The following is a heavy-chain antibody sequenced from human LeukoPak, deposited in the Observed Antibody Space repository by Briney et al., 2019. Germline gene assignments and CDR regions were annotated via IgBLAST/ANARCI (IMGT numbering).Heavy chain of an antibody. CDR3: ARAHKLGYSSGWDNFDY. CDR2: IWYDGSNQ. CDR1: GFTFSSYG. Sequence: GGSLRLSCAASGFTFSSYGMHWVRQAPGKGLEWVAVIWYDGSNQYYADSVKGRFTISRDNSKNTLYLQMNSLRAEDTAVHYCARAHKLGYSSGWDNFDYWGQGTLVTVSS. D-gene: IGHD6-19*01. J-gene: IGHJ4*02. V-gene: IGHV3-33*01.